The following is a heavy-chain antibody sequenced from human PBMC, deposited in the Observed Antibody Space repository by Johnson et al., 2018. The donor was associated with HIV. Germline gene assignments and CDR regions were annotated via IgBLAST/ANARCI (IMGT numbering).Heavy chain of an antibody. CDR1: GFIVSTNY. Sequence: VHLVESGGGLIQPGGSLRLSCAASGFIVSTNYMSWVRQAPGKGLEWVSVIYNDDSTYYADSVKGRFTISRDISKNTLSLQMNSLRAEDTAVYYCSRRDAALVTAAFDIWGQGTMVTVSS. CDR2: IYNDDST. V-gene: IGHV3-53*01. CDR3: SRRDAALVTAAFDI. J-gene: IGHJ3*02. D-gene: IGHD5-18*01.